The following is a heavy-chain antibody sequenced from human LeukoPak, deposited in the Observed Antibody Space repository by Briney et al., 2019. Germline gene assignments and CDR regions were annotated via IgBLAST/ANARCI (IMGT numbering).Heavy chain of an antibody. D-gene: IGHD2-21*02. V-gene: IGHV4-59*12. CDR2: IFYTGST. J-gene: IGHJ3*02. CDR3: AKRRDGDPFNDAFDI. Sequence: SETLSLTCTVSRGSISSYYWSWIRQPPGKGLEWIGYIFYTGSTTYNPSLKSRVTMSVDTSKNHFSLNLTSLTAAHTAVYYWAKRRDGDPFNDAFDIWGQGTMVTVSS. CDR1: RGSISSYY.